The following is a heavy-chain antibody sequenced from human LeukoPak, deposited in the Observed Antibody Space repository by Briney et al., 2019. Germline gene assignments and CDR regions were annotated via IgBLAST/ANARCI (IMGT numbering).Heavy chain of an antibody. V-gene: IGHV1-69*13. CDR2: IIPIFGTA. CDR3: ARGVTPLDYMDV. J-gene: IGHJ6*03. Sequence: GASVKVPCKASGYTFTDYGMNWVRQAPGQGLEWMGGIIPIFGTANYAQKFQGRVAITADESTSTAYMELSSLRSEDTAVYYCARGVTPLDYMDVWGKGTTVTVSS. CDR1: GYTFTDYG.